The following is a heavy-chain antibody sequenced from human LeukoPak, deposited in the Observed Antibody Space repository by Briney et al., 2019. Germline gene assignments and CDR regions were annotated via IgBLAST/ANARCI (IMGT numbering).Heavy chain of an antibody. Sequence: SETLSLTCTVSGGSISSYYWSWIRQPPGKGLEYIGYIHYTGSTNYNPSLKSRVTMSLDTSKNQLSLRLSSVTAADTAVFYCARHTVDRTMGDFDYWGQGTLVTVSS. D-gene: IGHD5-18*01. J-gene: IGHJ4*02. CDR2: IHYTGST. CDR1: GGSISSYY. CDR3: ARHTVDRTMGDFDY. V-gene: IGHV4-59*08.